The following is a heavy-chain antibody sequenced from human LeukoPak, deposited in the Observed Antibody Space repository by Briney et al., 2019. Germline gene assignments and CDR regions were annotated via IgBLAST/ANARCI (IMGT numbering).Heavy chain of an antibody. CDR3: AKDLVPYYYDSSGYPAGY. J-gene: IGHJ4*02. D-gene: IGHD3-22*01. V-gene: IGHV3-48*03. CDR1: GFTFSSYE. Sequence: GGSLRLSCAASGFTFSSYEMNWVRQAPGKGLEWVSYISSSGSTIYYADSVKGRFTISRDNAKNSLYLQMNSLRAEDTAVYYCAKDLVPYYYDSSGYPAGYWGQGTLVTVSS. CDR2: ISSSGSTI.